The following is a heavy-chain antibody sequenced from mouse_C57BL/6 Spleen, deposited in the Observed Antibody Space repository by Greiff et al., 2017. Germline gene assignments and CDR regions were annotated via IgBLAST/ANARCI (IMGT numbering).Heavy chain of an antibody. Sequence: EVQGVESGGGLVKPGGSLKLSCAASGFTFSSYTMSWVRQTPEKRLEWVATISGGGGNTYYPDSVKGRFTISRDNAKNTLYLQMSSLRSEDTALYYCARRGYYGSSEVYFDYWGQGTTLTVSS. CDR1: GFTFSSYT. V-gene: IGHV5-9*01. CDR3: ARRGYYGSSEVYFDY. CDR2: ISGGGGNT. J-gene: IGHJ2*01. D-gene: IGHD1-1*01.